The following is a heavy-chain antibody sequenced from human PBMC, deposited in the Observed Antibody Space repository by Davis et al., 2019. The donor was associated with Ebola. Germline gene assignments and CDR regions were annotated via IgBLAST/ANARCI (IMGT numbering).Heavy chain of an antibody. J-gene: IGHJ4*02. V-gene: IGHV1-46*03. CDR2: IHPSGGRT. D-gene: IGHD2-15*01. Sequence: AASVKVSCKASGYTFTSYGISWVRQAPGQGLEWMGIIHPSGGRTTYAQKFQGRVTMTRDTSTNAVYMELSSLRFEDTAVYYCASSYNCRGDSCSGHWGQGTLVTVSS. CDR3: ASSYNCRGDSCSGH. CDR1: GYTFTSYG.